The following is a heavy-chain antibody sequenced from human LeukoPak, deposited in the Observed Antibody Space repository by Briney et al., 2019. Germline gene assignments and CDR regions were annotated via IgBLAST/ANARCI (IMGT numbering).Heavy chain of an antibody. V-gene: IGHV4-61*02. CDR2: IYTSGGT. D-gene: IGHD3/OR15-3a*01. Sequence: SETLSLTCTVSGGSISSGSYYWSWIRQPAGKGLEWIGRIYTSGGTNYNPSLKSRVTISVDTSKNQFSLKLSSVTAADTAVYCCARYWAGYWFDPWGQGTLVTVSS. CDR3: ARYWAGYWFDP. CDR1: GGSISSGSYY. J-gene: IGHJ5*02.